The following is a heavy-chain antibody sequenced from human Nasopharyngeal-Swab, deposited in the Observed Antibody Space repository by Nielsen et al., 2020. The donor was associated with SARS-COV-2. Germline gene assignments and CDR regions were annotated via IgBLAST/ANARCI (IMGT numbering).Heavy chain of an antibody. CDR2: INHSGSI. J-gene: IGHJ4*02. D-gene: IGHD1-20*01. CDR3: ARGRGITVTTPSPVFDY. CDR1: GGSFSGYY. V-gene: IGHV4-34*01. Sequence: SETLSLTCAVYGGSFSGYYWSWIRQSPGKGLEWIGEINHSGSINYNLPLKSRVTISVETSKNQFSLKLSSVTAADTAVYYCARGRGITVTTPSPVFDYWGQGTLVTVSS.